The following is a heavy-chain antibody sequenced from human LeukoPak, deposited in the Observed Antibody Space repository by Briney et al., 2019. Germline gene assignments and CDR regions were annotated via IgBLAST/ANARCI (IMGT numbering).Heavy chain of an antibody. J-gene: IGHJ4*02. CDR3: ARTSYFWSGYYFDY. CDR2: ISTNGGST. D-gene: IGHD3-3*01. V-gene: IGHV3-64*01. CDR1: GFTFGSYT. Sequence: GGSLRLSCAASGFTFGSYTMHWVRQAPGKGLEYVSAISTNGGSTYYANSVKGRFTISRGNSKNTLYLQMGSLTAEDMAVYYCARTSYFWSGYYFDYWGQGTLVTVSS.